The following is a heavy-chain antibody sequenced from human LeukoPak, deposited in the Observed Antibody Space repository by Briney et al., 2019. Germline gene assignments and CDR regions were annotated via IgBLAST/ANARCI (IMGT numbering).Heavy chain of an antibody. D-gene: IGHD3-10*01. CDR2: IKQDGSVK. Sequence: PGGSLRLSCAASGFTFSSYWMNWVRQAPGKGLEWVANIKQDGSVKNYVDSVKGRFTISRDNAKNPLYLQMNSLRGEDTAVYYCAREIFGVDFWGQGTLVTVSS. CDR1: GFTFSSYW. J-gene: IGHJ4*02. CDR3: AREIFGVDF. V-gene: IGHV3-7*01.